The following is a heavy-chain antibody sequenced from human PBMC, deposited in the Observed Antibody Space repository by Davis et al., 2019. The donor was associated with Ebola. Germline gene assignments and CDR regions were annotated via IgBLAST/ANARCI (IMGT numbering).Heavy chain of an antibody. CDR1: GYTFTSYD. CDR3: ARGGLVLVVYAGNWFDP. D-gene: IGHD2-8*02. J-gene: IGHJ5*02. CDR2: MNPNSGNT. V-gene: IGHV1-8*01. Sequence: ASVKVSCKASGYTFTSYDINWVRQATGQGLEWMGWMNPNSGNTGYAQKFQGRVTMTRNTSISTAYMELSSLRSEDTAVYYCARGGLVLVVYAGNWFDPWGQGTLVTVSS.